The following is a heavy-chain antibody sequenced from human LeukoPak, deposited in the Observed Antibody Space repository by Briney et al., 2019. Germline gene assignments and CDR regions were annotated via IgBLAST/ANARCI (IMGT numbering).Heavy chain of an antibody. CDR2: ISGSGGST. D-gene: IGHD6-19*01. V-gene: IGHV3-23*01. Sequence: GGSLRLSCAASGFTFSSYGMSWVRQAPGKGLEWVSAISGSGGSTYYADSVKGRFTISRDNSKNTLYLQMNSLRAEDTAVYYCAKDSGWYGGFDYWGQGTLVTVSS. CDR3: AKDSGWYGGFDY. J-gene: IGHJ4*02. CDR1: GFTFSSYG.